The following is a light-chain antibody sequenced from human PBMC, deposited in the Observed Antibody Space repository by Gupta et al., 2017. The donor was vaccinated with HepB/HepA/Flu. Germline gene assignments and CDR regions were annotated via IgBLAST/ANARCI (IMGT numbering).Light chain of an antibody. J-gene: IGKJ2*02. V-gene: IGKV1-39*01. Sequence: DIQMTQSPSSLSTSVGDRVTITCRTSQSISTYLNWYQQKPGKAPNLLIYGTSRLQSGVPSRFSGSGSGTDFTLTISSGQPEDFATYYCHQRNSTPCTFGQGTKVEIK. CDR2: GTS. CDR3: HQRNSTPCT. CDR1: QSISTY.